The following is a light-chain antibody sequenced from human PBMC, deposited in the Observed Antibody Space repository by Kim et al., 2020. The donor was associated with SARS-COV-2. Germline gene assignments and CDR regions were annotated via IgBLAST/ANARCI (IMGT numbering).Light chain of an antibody. J-gene: IGLJ1*01. CDR2: GDN. Sequence: GQRVTVTCSGSSSNIGRNTVSWYQHLPGTAPKVLIYGDNQRPSGVPDRLSGSRSGTSASLAISGLQSEDEADYYCATWDDSLNGYVFGIGTKVTVL. CDR1: SSNIGRNT. CDR3: ATWDDSLNGYV. V-gene: IGLV1-44*01.